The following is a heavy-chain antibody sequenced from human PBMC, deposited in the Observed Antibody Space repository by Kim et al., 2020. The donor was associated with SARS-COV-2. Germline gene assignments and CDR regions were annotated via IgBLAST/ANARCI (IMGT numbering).Heavy chain of an antibody. V-gene: IGHV3-23*01. CDR1: GFTFSSYA. CDR3: AKVGIVVVPAARHDRDDY. J-gene: IGHJ4*02. D-gene: IGHD2-2*01. Sequence: GGSLRLSCAASGFTFSSYAMSWVRQAPGKGLEWVSAISGSGGSTYYADSVKGRFTISRDNSKNTLYLQMNSLRAEDTAVYYCAKVGIVVVPAARHDRDDYWGQGTLVTVSS. CDR2: ISGSGGST.